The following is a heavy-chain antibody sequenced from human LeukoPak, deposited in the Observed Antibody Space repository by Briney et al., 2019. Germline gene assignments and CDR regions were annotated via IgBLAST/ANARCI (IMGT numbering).Heavy chain of an antibody. V-gene: IGHV1-46*01. J-gene: IGHJ3*02. Sequence: ASVKVSCKASGYTFTSYYMHWVRQAPGQELEWVAIVNPSDGATSYSQNFLGRLTLTTDMSTNTVYMELSGLRSADTAVYYCARDLGGPDAFDIWGQGTMVTVSS. CDR2: VNPSDGAT. D-gene: IGHD3-10*01. CDR1: GYTFTSYY. CDR3: ARDLGGPDAFDI.